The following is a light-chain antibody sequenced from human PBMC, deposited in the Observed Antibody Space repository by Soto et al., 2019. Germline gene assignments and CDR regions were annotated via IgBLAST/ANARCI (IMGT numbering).Light chain of an antibody. CDR1: QRISNH. J-gene: IGKJ1*01. CDR3: PQSYSSLPP. V-gene: IGKV1-39*01. Sequence: EIQMTQSPSSLSASVEDRVIITFRASQRISNHLNWYQQKPGKAPKLLIFAASSLQSGVPSRFSGSRSGPDFTLIISSLQPEDSATDYCPQSYSSLPPFCQRTNVDNK. CDR2: AAS.